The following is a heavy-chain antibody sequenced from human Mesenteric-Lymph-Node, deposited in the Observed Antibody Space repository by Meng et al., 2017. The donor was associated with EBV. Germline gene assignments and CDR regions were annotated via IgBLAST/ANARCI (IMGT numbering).Heavy chain of an antibody. CDR1: GYSFTGYN. Sequence: QVALVQSGAEVKKPGASVKVSIKAVGYSFTGYNMHWVRQAPGQGLEWMGRINPESGGTNYAQKFQGGVTMTRDTSISTAYMELSRLRSDDTAVYYCARGRYELIWGLFDPWGQGTLVTVSS. D-gene: IGHD1-1*01. CDR2: INPESGGT. J-gene: IGHJ5*02. V-gene: IGHV1-2*06. CDR3: ARGRYELIWGLFDP.